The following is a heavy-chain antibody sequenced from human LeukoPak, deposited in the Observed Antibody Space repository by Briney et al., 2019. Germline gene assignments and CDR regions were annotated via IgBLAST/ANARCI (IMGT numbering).Heavy chain of an antibody. CDR1: GFTFSGYP. V-gene: IGHV3-30-3*01. D-gene: IGHD2-15*01. CDR3: ASRHCSGGGCYFAGADPFDY. J-gene: IGHJ4*02. CDR2: ISYDGNNK. Sequence: GGSLRLSCAASGFTFSGYPIHWVRQAPGKGLEWVAVISYDGNNKYYADSVKGRFTISRDNSKNTLYLQMNSLRAEDTAVYYCASRHCSGGGCYFAGADPFDYWGQGTLVTVSS.